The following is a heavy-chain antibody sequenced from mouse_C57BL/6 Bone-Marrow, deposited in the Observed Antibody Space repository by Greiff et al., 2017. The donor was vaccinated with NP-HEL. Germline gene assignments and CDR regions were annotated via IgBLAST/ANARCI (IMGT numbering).Heavy chain of an antibody. CDR3: ARRYGSSDWYFDV. D-gene: IGHD1-1*01. CDR2: ISSGSSTI. CDR1: GFTFSDYG. Sequence: EVKPVESGGGLVKPGGSLKLSCAASGFTFSDYGMHWVRQAPEKGLEWVAYISSGSSTIYYADTVKGRFTISRDNAKNTLFLQMTSLRSEDTAMYYCARRYGSSDWYFDVWGTGTTVTVSS. J-gene: IGHJ1*03. V-gene: IGHV5-17*01.